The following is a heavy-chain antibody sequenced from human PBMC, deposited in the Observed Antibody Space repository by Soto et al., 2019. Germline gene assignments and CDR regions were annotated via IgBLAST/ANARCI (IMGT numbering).Heavy chain of an antibody. J-gene: IGHJ4*02. V-gene: IGHV3-48*02. D-gene: IGHD2-15*01. CDR3: ARGYCNGGSCYPGIY. CDR2: ITGSSSAI. Sequence: EVHLVESGGGSVQPGGSLRLSCAASGFTFNSYSMHWVRQAPGKGLELVSYITGSSSAIYYADSVKGRFTISRDNAKNSLSLQMNSLRDEDTAVYYCARGYCNGGSCYPGIYWGQGTLVSVSS. CDR1: GFTFNSYS.